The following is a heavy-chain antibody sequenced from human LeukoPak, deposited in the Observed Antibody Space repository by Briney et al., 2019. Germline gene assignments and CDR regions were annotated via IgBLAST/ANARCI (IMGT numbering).Heavy chain of an antibody. CDR3: AKSNGYGLVDI. CDR2: INHSGST. CDR1: GGSFSGYC. Sequence: SETLSLTWAVYGGSFSGYCWSWIRQPPGKGLEWIGEINHSGSTNYNPSLKSRVTISVDPSKNQFSLKLSSVTAADTAVYYCAKSNGYGLVDIWGQGTMVTVSS. D-gene: IGHD3-10*01. J-gene: IGHJ3*02. V-gene: IGHV4-34*01.